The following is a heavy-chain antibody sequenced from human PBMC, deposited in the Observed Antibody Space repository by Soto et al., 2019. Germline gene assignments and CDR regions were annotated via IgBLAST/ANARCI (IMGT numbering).Heavy chain of an antibody. CDR2: IYTSGSN. J-gene: IGHJ6*02. CDR1: GGSISSYY. CDR3: ARAGYCSSTSCYTFYYYGMDV. D-gene: IGHD2-2*02. Sequence: QVQLQESGPGLVKPSETLSLTCTVSGGSISSYYWSWIRQPPGEGRAWIGRIYTSGSNNYNPSLKSRITMSVDTSKNQFSLKLSSVTAADTAVYYCARAGYCSSTSCYTFYYYGMDVWGQGTTVTVSS. V-gene: IGHV4-4*07.